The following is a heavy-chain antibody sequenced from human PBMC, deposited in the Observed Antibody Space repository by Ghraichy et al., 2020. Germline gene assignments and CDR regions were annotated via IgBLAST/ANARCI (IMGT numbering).Heavy chain of an antibody. CDR3: ARHEGAARPFVPGYFDY. V-gene: IGHV4-59*08. D-gene: IGHD6-6*01. CDR2: IYYSGST. CDR1: GGSISSYY. J-gene: IGHJ4*02. Sequence: SKTLSLTCTVSGGSISSYYWSWIRQPPGKGLEWIGYIYYSGSTNYNPSLKSRVTISVDTSKNQFSLKLSSVTAADTAVYYCARHEGAARPFVPGYFDYWGQGTLVTVSS.